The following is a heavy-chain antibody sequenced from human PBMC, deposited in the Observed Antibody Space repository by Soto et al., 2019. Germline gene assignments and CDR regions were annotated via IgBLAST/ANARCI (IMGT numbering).Heavy chain of an antibody. CDR2: ISYDGRNK. V-gene: IGHV3-30*18. Sequence: GGSLRLSCAASGFTFSSYGMHWVRQAPGKGLEWVAVISYDGRNKYYADAVKGRFTISRDNSKNTLYLQMGSLRAEDTAVYYCVKDGSSGWPYFYDMDVWGQGTKVTVYS. J-gene: IGHJ6*02. D-gene: IGHD6-19*01. CDR1: GFTFSSYG. CDR3: VKDGSSGWPYFYDMDV.